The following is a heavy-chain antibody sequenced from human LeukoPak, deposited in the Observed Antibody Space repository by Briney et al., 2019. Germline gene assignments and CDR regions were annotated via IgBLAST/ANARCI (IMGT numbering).Heavy chain of an antibody. Sequence: SETLSLTCTVSGYSISSGYYWGWIRQPPGKGLEWIGSIYHSGSTYYKPSLNSRVTISVDTSKNQFSLKLSSVTAADTAVYYCARGQVGSSTSCYDYWGQGTLVTVSS. CDR3: ARGQVGSSTSCYDY. D-gene: IGHD2-2*01. CDR2: IYHSGST. V-gene: IGHV4-38-2*02. J-gene: IGHJ4*02. CDR1: GYSISSGYY.